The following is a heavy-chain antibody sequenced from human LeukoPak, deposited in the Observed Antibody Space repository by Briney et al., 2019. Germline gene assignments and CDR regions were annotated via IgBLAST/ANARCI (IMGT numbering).Heavy chain of an antibody. J-gene: IGHJ1*01. CDR1: GYTFTSYG. CDR2: ISAYNGNT. V-gene: IGHV1-18*01. Sequence: GGSVKVSCKASGYTFTSYGISWVRQAPGQGLEWMGWISAYNGNTNYAQKVQGRVTMTTDTSTSTAYMELRSLRSDDTAVYYCARGRPDYYDSSSYIHHWGQGTLVTVSS. D-gene: IGHD3-22*01. CDR3: ARGRPDYYDSSSYIHH.